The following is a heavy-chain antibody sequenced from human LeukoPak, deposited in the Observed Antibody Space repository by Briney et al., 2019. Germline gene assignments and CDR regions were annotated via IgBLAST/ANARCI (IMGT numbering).Heavy chain of an antibody. CDR1: GYTFTNYG. Sequence: GASVKVSCKASGYTFTNYGISWVRQAPGQGLEWMGWISAYNGNTNYAQKLQGRVTMTTDTSTSTAYMELRSLRSDDTAVYYCARGLHSSSWNGGAFFDYWGQGTLVTVSS. J-gene: IGHJ4*02. CDR2: ISAYNGNT. CDR3: ARGLHSSSWNGGAFFDY. D-gene: IGHD6-13*01. V-gene: IGHV1-18*01.